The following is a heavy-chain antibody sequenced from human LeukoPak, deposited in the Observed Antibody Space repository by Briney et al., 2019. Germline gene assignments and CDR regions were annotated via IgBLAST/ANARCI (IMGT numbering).Heavy chain of an antibody. Sequence: SETLSLTCAVSGGSISSSIHYWAWIRQPPGKGLEWIGEINHSGSTNYNPSLKSRVTISVDTSKNQFSLKLSSVTAADTAVYYCAREDYGDYVGAFDIWGQGTMVTVSS. V-gene: IGHV4-39*07. CDR2: INHSGST. J-gene: IGHJ3*02. CDR1: GGSISSSIHY. D-gene: IGHD4-17*01. CDR3: AREDYGDYVGAFDI.